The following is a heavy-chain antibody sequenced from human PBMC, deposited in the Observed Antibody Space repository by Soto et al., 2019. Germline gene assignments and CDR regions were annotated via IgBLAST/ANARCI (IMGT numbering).Heavy chain of an antibody. CDR2: MNPNSGNT. J-gene: IGHJ6*02. V-gene: IGHV1-8*01. Sequence: QVQLVQSGAEVKKPGASVKVSCKASGYTFTRYDINWVRQATGQGLEWMGWMNPNSGNTGYAQKFQGRVTMTRNTSISTAYMELSSLRSEDTAVYYCARDYDSTGYYDYYYGVDVWGQGTTVTVSS. D-gene: IGHD3-22*01. CDR3: ARDYDSTGYYDYYYGVDV. CDR1: GYTFTRYD.